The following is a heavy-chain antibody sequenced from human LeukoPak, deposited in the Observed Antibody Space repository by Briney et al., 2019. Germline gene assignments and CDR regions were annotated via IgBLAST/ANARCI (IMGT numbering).Heavy chain of an antibody. CDR2: IYSGGST. CDR3: AGVSFSSGWYRDY. CDR1: GFTDY. D-gene: IGHD6-19*01. Sequence: GGSLRLSCAASGFTDYMTWVRQAPGKGLEWVSVIYSGGSTYYAASVKGRFSVSRDNSKNTVYLQMNSLRAEDTAGYYCAGVSFSSGWYRDYWGQGTLVTVSS. V-gene: IGHV3-53*01. J-gene: IGHJ4*02.